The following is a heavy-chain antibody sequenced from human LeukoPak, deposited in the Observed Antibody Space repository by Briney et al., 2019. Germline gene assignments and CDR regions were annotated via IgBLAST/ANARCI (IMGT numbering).Heavy chain of an antibody. CDR1: GYTLTELS. Sequence: SSVKVSCKVSGYTLTELSMHWVRQAPGKGLEWMGGFDPEDGETIYAQKFQGRVTMTEDTSTDTAYMELSSLRSEDTAVYYCATEYSSGWYGGFDYWGQGTLVTVSS. CDR3: ATEYSSGWYGGFDY. V-gene: IGHV1-24*01. J-gene: IGHJ4*02. CDR2: FDPEDGET. D-gene: IGHD6-19*01.